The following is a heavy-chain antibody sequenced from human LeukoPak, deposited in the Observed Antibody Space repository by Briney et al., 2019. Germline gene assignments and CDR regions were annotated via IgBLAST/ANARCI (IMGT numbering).Heavy chain of an antibody. V-gene: IGHV3-7*05. J-gene: IGHJ5*02. CDR1: GXPFSRYW. D-gene: IGHD1-26*01. CDR3: ARGWELDP. Sequence: GGSLRLSCAASGXPFSRYWLSWVRQAPGKGLEWVVNIKQDGSEKYYVDSVKGRFTISRDNAKNSLYLQMNSLRVEDTAVYYCARGWELDPWGQGTLVTVSS. CDR2: IKQDGSEK.